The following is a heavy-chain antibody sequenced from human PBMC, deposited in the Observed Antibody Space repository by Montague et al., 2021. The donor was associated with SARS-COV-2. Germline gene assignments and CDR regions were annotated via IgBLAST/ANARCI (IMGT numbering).Heavy chain of an antibody. Sequence: SETLSLTCTVSGGSVTSGDYYWTWIRQPPGKGLEWFGYIYNTGRTNYXXXLKSRVTISMDTSKNQFSLKVDSVSAADTAVYYCATEMPAYDVVDIWGQGTRVTVSS. D-gene: IGHD2-2*01. CDR1: GGSVTSGDYY. CDR2: IYNTGRT. V-gene: IGHV4-61*08. CDR3: ATEMPAYDVVDI. J-gene: IGHJ3*02.